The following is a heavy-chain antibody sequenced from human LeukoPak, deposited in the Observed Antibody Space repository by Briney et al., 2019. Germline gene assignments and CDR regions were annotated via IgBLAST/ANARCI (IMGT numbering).Heavy chain of an antibody. CDR3: ARGRLWFGEFPIWFDP. J-gene: IGHJ5*02. Sequence: KPSETLSLTCTVSGGSISSSSYYWGWIRQPPGKGLEWIGEINHSGSTNYNPSLKSRVTISVDTSKNQFSLKLSSVTAADTAVYYCARGRLWFGEFPIWFDPWGQGTLVTVSS. D-gene: IGHD3-10*01. CDR2: INHSGST. V-gene: IGHV4-39*07. CDR1: GGSISSSSYY.